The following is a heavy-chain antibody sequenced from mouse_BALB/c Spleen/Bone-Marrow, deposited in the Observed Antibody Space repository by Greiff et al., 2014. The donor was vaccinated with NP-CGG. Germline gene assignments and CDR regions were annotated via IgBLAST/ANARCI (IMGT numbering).Heavy chain of an antibody. CDR3: AGWDYDVGSYAMDY. CDR1: GFTFSSYG. V-gene: IGHV5-6*01. CDR2: ISSGGSYT. Sequence: EVHLVESGGDLVKPGGSLKLSCAASGFTFSSYGMSWVRQTPDKRLEWVATISSGGSYTYYPDSVKGRFTISRDNAKNTLYLQMSSLKSEDTVMYYCAGWDYDVGSYAMDYWGQGTSVTVSS. J-gene: IGHJ4*01. D-gene: IGHD2-4*01.